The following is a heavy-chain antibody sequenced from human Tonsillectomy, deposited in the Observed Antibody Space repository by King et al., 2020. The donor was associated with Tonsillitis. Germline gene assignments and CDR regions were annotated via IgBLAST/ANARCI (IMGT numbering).Heavy chain of an antibody. CDR2: INTNTGNP. Sequence: QLVQSGSELKKPGASVKVSCKASGYTFTSYGMNWVRQAPGQGLEWMGWINTNTGNPTYAQGFTGRFVFSLDTSVSTTYLQISGLKAEDTAVYYCARDDAEDYGDSVGYFQNWGQGTLFTVSS. V-gene: IGHV7-4-1*02. J-gene: IGHJ1*01. CDR3: ARDDAEDYGDSVGYFQN. CDR1: GYTFTSYG. D-gene: IGHD4-17*01.